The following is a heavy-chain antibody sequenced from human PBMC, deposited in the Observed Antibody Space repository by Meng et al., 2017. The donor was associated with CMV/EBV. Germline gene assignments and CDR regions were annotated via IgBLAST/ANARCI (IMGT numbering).Heavy chain of an antibody. CDR3: ARQHNSSSWIINWFDP. D-gene: IGHD6-13*01. Sequence: QVQLLQSGAEVKKPGASVKVSCKASGYTFPGYYMHWVRQAPGQGLEWMGWINPNSGGTNYAQKFQGRVTMTRDTSISTAYMELSRLRSDDTAVYYCARQHNSSSWIINWFDPWGQGTLVTVSS. CDR1: GYTFPGYY. J-gene: IGHJ5*02. CDR2: INPNSGGT. V-gene: IGHV1-2*02.